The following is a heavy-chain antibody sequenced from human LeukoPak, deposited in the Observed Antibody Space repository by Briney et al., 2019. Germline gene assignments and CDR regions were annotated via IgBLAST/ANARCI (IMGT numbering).Heavy chain of an antibody. CDR1: GGSISSGGYS. D-gene: IGHD2-2*01. CDR2: IYYSGST. Sequence: SETLSLTCAVPGGSISSGGYSWSWIRQPPGKGLEWIGYIYYSGSTYYNPSLKSRVTISVDTSKNQFSLKLSSVTAADTAVYYCARTSCSSTSCQPFDYWGQGTLVTVSS. J-gene: IGHJ4*02. CDR3: ARTSCSSTSCQPFDY. V-gene: IGHV4-30-2*05.